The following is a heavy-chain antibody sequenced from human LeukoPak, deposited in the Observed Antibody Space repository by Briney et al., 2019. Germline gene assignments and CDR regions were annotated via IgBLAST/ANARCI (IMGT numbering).Heavy chain of an antibody. J-gene: IGHJ5*02. CDR2: IYYSGRT. CDR1: GGSISSYY. CDR3: ASQYCSGGSCPQYNWFDP. V-gene: IGHV4-59*01. D-gene: IGHD2-15*01. Sequence: SETLSLTCTVSGGSISSYYWSWIRQPPGKGLEWIGYIYYSGRTNYNPSLKSRVTISVDTSKTQLSLKLSSVTAADTAVYYCASQYCSGGSCPQYNWFDPWGQGTLVTVSS.